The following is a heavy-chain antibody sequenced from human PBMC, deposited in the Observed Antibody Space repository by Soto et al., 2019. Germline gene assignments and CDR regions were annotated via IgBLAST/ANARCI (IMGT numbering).Heavy chain of an antibody. CDR3: AKGVDYYDSSGYYGRRDYYYGMDV. J-gene: IGHJ6*02. CDR1: GFTFSSYG. Sequence: GGSLRLSCAASGFTFSSYGMHWVRQAPGKGLEWVAVISYDGSNKYYADSVKGRFTISRDNSKNTLYLQMNSLRAEDTAVYYCAKGVDYYDSSGYYGRRDYYYGMDVWGQGTTVTVSS. V-gene: IGHV3-30*18. D-gene: IGHD3-22*01. CDR2: ISYDGSNK.